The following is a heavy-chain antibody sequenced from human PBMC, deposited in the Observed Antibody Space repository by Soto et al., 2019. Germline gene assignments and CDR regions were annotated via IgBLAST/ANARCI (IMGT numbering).Heavy chain of an antibody. V-gene: IGHV1-3*01. CDR1: GYTFTSYA. CDR3: ARGSIKRFGELLPNYYYYGMDV. CDR2: INAGNGNT. D-gene: IGHD3-10*01. J-gene: IGHJ6*02. Sequence: GASVKVSCKASGYTFTSYAMHWVRQAPGQRLEWMGWINAGNGNTKYSQKFQGRVTITRDTSASTAYMELSSLRSEDTAVYYCARGSIKRFGELLPNYYYYGMDVWGQGTTVTVSS.